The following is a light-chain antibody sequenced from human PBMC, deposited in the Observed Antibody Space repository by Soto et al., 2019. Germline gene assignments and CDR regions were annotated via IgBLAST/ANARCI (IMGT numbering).Light chain of an antibody. CDR2: GAS. CDR3: QQFNYWPPIT. Sequence: EIVRKTSPATLSVSTWERATLYCMASQSVSSNLAWYQQIPGRAPRLLIYGASTRASGIPARFSASGSGTEFTLTISSLQSEDFAVYYCQQFNYWPPITVGQGSRLAI. V-gene: IGKV3-15*01. CDR1: QSVSSN. J-gene: IGKJ5*01.